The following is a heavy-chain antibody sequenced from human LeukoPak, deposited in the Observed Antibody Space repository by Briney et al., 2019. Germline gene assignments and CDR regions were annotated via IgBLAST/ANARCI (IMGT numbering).Heavy chain of an antibody. D-gene: IGHD6-19*01. Sequence: PGGSLRLSCAASGFTFSSYWMSWVRQAPGKGLEWVANIKQDGSEKYYVDSVKGRFTISRDNAKNSLYLQMNSLRAEGTAVYYCASLAVAGTPFDYWGQGTLVTVSS. CDR1: GFTFSSYW. CDR2: IKQDGSEK. CDR3: ASLAVAGTPFDY. V-gene: IGHV3-7*01. J-gene: IGHJ4*02.